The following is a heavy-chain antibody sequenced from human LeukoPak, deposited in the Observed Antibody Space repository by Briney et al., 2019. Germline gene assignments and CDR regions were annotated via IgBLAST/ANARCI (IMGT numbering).Heavy chain of an antibody. J-gene: IGHJ5*02. V-gene: IGHV3-74*03. CDR2: IHSDGST. Sequence: GGSLRLSCAASGFTFSNTWMHWVRQAPGKGLVWVSRIHSDGSTTYADSVKGRFTISRDNAKNTLYLQMNSLRAEDTALYHCAKAGYYDGWFDPWGQGTLVTVSS. CDR3: AKAGYYDGWFDP. CDR1: GFTFSNTW. D-gene: IGHD3-22*01.